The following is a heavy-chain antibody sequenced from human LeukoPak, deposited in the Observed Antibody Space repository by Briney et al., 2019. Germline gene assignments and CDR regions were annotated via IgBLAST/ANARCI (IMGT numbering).Heavy chain of an antibody. CDR3: ARDRGWELLLGARVDISFDY. J-gene: IGHJ4*02. V-gene: IGHV3-48*01. CDR2: ISSSSSTI. CDR1: GFTFSSYS. Sequence: GGSLRLSCAASGFTFSSYSMNWVRQAPGKGLEWVSYISSSSSTIYYADSVKGRFTISRDNAKNSLYLQMNSLRAEDTAVYYCARDRGWELLLGARVDISFDYWGQGTLVTVSS. D-gene: IGHD1-26*01.